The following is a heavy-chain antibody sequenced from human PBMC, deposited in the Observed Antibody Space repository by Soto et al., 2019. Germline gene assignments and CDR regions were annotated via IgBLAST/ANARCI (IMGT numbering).Heavy chain of an antibody. V-gene: IGHV4-34*01. CDR3: ARVRDWFDP. D-gene: IGHD3-3*01. Sequence: WETLSLTGAVYGGSFSGYYWNWIRQPPGKGLEWIGEIDHSGYTNYNPSLKSRVTISVDTSKNQFSLRLTSVTAADTAAYYCARVRDWFDPWGQGTLVTVSA. CDR2: IDHSGYT. CDR1: GGSFSGYY. J-gene: IGHJ5*02.